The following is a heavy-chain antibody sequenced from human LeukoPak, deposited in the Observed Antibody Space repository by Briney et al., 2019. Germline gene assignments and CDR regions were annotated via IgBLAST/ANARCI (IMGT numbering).Heavy chain of an antibody. D-gene: IGHD5/OR15-5a*01. Sequence: SETLSLTCTVSGGSLSSGTYYWGWIRQPPGQGLEWIGSFSYSGSTYYNPSLRSRVTISVDTSKNQFSLKRSSVTAADTAVYYCARHWIYDDPPDYWGQGTLVTVSS. CDR1: GGSLSSGTYY. J-gene: IGHJ4*02. V-gene: IGHV4-39*01. CDR2: FSYSGST. CDR3: ARHWIYDDPPDY.